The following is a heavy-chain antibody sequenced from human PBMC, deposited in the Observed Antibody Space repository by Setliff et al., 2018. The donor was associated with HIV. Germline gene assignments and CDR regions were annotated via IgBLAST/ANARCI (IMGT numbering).Heavy chain of an antibody. Sequence: PSETLSLTCIVSGDSVTGYHWNWIRQPAGQGLEWIGRIYSSGNTNYNPSLESRVTISVDTSKNQFSLRLSSVTAADTAVYYCAKCGGVTCYSASWYFDYWGQGTLVTVSS. CDR3: AKCGGVTCYSASWYFDY. CDR2: IYSSGNT. V-gene: IGHV4-4*07. D-gene: IGHD2-15*01. J-gene: IGHJ4*02. CDR1: GDSVTGYH.